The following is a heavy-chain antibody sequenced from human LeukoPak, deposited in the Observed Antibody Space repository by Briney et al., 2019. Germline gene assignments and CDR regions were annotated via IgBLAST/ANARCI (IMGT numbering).Heavy chain of an antibody. Sequence: GASVKVSCKASGGTFSSYAISWVRQAPGQGLEWMGGIIPIFGTANYAQKFQGRVTITADESTSTAYMELSSLRSEDTAVYYCARYDSSGYSTLGSDPWGQGTLVTVSS. D-gene: IGHD3-22*01. CDR2: IIPIFGTA. V-gene: IGHV1-69*13. CDR1: GGTFSSYA. CDR3: ARYDSSGYSTLGSDP. J-gene: IGHJ5*02.